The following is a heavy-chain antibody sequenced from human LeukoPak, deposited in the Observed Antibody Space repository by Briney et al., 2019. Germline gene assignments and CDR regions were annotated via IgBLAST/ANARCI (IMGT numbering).Heavy chain of an antibody. Sequence: SVKVSCKASGGTFSSYAISWVRQAPGQGLEWMGGIIPIFGTANYAQKFQGRVTVTADESTSTAYMELSSLRSEDTAVYYCARDSYSSSWYGYYYYGMDVWGQGTTVTVSS. V-gene: IGHV1-69*13. CDR3: ARDSYSSSWYGYYYYGMDV. CDR1: GGTFSSYA. J-gene: IGHJ6*02. D-gene: IGHD6-13*01. CDR2: IIPIFGTA.